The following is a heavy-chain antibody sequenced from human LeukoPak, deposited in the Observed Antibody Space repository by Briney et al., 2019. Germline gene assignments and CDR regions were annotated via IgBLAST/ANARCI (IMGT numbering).Heavy chain of an antibody. CDR1: RFTFGSYY. J-gene: IGHJ6*02. CDR2: INSDGTST. Sequence: GGSLRLSCAASRFTFGSYYMHWVRQVPGKGLMWASRINSDGTSTSYADSVKGRFTISRDNAKNTLYLQMKNLRAEDTAVYYCASPTEYCSGGTCRRAHYYYGMDVWGQGTTVTVSS. CDR3: ASPTEYCSGGTCRRAHYYYGMDV. V-gene: IGHV3-74*01. D-gene: IGHD2-15*01.